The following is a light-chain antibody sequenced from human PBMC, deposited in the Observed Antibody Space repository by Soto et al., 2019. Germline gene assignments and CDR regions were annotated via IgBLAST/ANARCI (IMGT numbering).Light chain of an antibody. V-gene: IGLV2-14*01. CDR2: EVS. CDR3: SSYTSSSIDYV. Sequence: QSALTQPASVSGSPGQSITISCTGTRSDVGGYNYVSWYQQHPGKAPKLMIYEVSNRPSGVSNRFSGSKSGNTASLTISGLQAEDEADYYCSSYTSSSIDYVFGTGTKLTGL. J-gene: IGLJ1*01. CDR1: RSDVGGYNY.